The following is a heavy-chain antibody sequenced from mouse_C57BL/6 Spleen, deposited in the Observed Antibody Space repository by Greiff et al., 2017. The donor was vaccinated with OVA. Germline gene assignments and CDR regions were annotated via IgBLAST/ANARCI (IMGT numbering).Heavy chain of an antibody. Sequence: EVQLVESGGGLVKPGGSLKLSCAASGFTFSDYGMHWVRQAPEKGLEWVAYISSGSSTIYYADTVKGRFTISRDNAKNTLFLQMTSLRSEDTAMYYCARRNWDVDKGYWYFDVWGTGTTVTVSS. D-gene: IGHD4-1*01. V-gene: IGHV5-17*01. CDR2: ISSGSSTI. J-gene: IGHJ1*03. CDR3: ARRNWDVDKGYWYFDV. CDR1: GFTFSDYG.